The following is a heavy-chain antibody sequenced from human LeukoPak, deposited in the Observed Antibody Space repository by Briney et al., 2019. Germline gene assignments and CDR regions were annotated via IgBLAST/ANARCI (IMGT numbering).Heavy chain of an antibody. CDR2: IYHSGST. V-gene: IGHV4-38-2*02. CDR3: ARDLMVRGVSFGY. Sequence: SETLSLTCTVSGYSISSGYYWGWIRQPPGKGLEWIGSIYHSGSTYYNPSLKSRVTISVDTSKNQFSLKLSSVTAADTAVYYCARDLMVRGVSFGYWGQGTLVTVSS. CDR1: GYSISSGYY. D-gene: IGHD3-10*01. J-gene: IGHJ4*02.